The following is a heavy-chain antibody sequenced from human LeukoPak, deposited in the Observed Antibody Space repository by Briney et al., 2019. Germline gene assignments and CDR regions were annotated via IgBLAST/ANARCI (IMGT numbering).Heavy chain of an antibody. CDR2: IYYSGST. J-gene: IGHJ6*02. CDR1: GGSISSYY. V-gene: IGHV4-59*01. D-gene: IGHD3-3*01. CDR3: ARTPKSGYYGMDV. Sequence: SETLSLTCTVSGGSISSYYWSWIGQPPGKGLEWIGDIYYSGSTNYNPSLKSRVTISVDTSKNQFSLKLSSVTAADTAVYYCARTPKSGYYGMDVWGQGTTVTVSS.